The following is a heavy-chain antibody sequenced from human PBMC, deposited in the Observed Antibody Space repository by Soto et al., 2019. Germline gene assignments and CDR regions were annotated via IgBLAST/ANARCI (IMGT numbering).Heavy chain of an antibody. CDR2: IFHDGTA. CDR1: GVSISSGNW. CDR3: ARLVYDTRLDYLYFDF. D-gene: IGHD3-16*01. V-gene: IGHV4-4*02. J-gene: IGHJ4*02. Sequence: SETLSLTCTVSGVSISSGNWWNSVRQSPRKGLEYIGEIFHDGTANYFPSFERRVAMSVDKAKNQFSLKLTSVTAAAAAIYSCARLVYDTRLDYLYFDFWGQGAQVTVSS.